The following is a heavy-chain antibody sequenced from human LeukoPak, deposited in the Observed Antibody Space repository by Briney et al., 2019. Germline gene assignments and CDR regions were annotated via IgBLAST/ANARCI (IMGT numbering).Heavy chain of an antibody. CDR2: IGAAGSTI. Sequence: GGSLRLSCAASGFTFSSYSMNWVRQAPGKGLEWVSYIGAAGSTIYYADSVKGRFTISRDNSKNTLYLQMNSLRAEDTAVYYCARPILLRFLEWWGFDYWGQGTLVTVSS. V-gene: IGHV3-48*01. CDR1: GFTFSSYS. CDR3: ARPILLRFLEWWGFDY. J-gene: IGHJ4*02. D-gene: IGHD3-3*01.